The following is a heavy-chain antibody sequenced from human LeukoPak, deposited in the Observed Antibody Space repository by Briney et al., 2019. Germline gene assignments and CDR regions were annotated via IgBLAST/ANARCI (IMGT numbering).Heavy chain of an antibody. J-gene: IGHJ3*02. CDR3: ARQGLVINAAFDI. CDR1: GGSISSYY. CDR2: IYYSGST. D-gene: IGHD3/OR15-3a*01. V-gene: IGHV4-59*08. Sequence: SETLSLTCTVSGGSISSYYWSWIRQPPGKGLEWIGYIYYSGSTNYNPSLKSRVTISVDTSKNQFSLKLSSVTAADTAVYYCARQGLVINAAFDIWGQGTMATVSS.